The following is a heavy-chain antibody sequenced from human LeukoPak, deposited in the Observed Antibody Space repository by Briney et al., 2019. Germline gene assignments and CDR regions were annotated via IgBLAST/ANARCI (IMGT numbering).Heavy chain of an antibody. J-gene: IGHJ4*02. D-gene: IGHD1-26*01. Sequence: PSETLSLTCAVYGGSFSGYYWSWIRQPPGKGLEWIGEINHSGSTNYNPSLESRVAISVDTSNKHFSLKLSSVTAADTAVYYCARGRGILADFDYWGQGTLVTVSS. CDR3: ARGRGILADFDY. V-gene: IGHV4-34*01. CDR2: INHSGST. CDR1: GGSFSGYY.